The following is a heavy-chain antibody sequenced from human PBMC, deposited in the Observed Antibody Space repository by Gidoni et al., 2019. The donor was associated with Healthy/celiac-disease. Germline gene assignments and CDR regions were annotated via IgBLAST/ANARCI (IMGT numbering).Heavy chain of an antibody. CDR1: GFTFSSYA. D-gene: IGHD3-10*01. CDR3: ARSETTYYYGSGGDSNELGY. CDR2: ISYDGSKK. J-gene: IGHJ4*02. V-gene: IGHV3-30-3*01. Sequence: QVQLVESGGGVVQPGRSLRLSCAASGFTFSSYAMHWVRQAPGKGLEWVAVISYDGSKKYYADSVKGRFTISRDNSKNTLYLQMNRLRAEDTAVYYCARSETTYYYGSGGDSNELGYWGQGTLVTVSS.